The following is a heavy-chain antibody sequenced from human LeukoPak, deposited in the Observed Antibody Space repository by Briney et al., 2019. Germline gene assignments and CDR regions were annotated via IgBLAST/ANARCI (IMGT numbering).Heavy chain of an antibody. J-gene: IGHJ6*02. CDR2: ISAYNGNT. CDR3: ARDFPITAGEYCGGDCYSYYYGMDV. Sequence: ASVKVSCKASGYIFTSYGISWVRQAPGQGLEWMGWISAYNGNTNYAQKLQGRVTMTTDTSTSTAYMELRSLRSDDTAVYYCARDFPITAGEYCGGDCYSYYYGMDVWGQGTTVTVSS. D-gene: IGHD2-21*02. V-gene: IGHV1-18*01. CDR1: GYIFTSYG.